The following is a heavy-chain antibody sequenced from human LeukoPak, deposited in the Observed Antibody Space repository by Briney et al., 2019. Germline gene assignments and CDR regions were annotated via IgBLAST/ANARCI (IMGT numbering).Heavy chain of an antibody. Sequence: PGGSLRLSCAAPGFTFSSYWMSWVRQAPGKGLEWVANIKQDGSEKHYVDSVKGRFTISRDNAKNSLYLQMNSLRGEDTAVYYCARATWNGLDVWGQGTTVTVSS. CDR2: IKQDGSEK. CDR3: ARATWNGLDV. CDR1: GFTFSSYW. D-gene: IGHD5-12*01. V-gene: IGHV3-7*01. J-gene: IGHJ6*02.